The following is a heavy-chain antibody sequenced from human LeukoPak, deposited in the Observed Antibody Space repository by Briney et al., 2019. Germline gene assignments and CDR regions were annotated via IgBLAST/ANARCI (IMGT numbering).Heavy chain of an antibody. J-gene: IGHJ6*02. CDR3: ARFVKNYYYYGMDV. V-gene: IGHV4-59*01. CDR2: IYYSGST. CDR1: GGSISSYY. Sequence: KPSETLSLTCTVSGGSISSYYWSWIRQPPGKGLEWIGYIYYSGSTNYNPSLKSRVTISVDTSKNQFSLKLSSVTGADTAVYYCARFVKNYYYYGMDVWGQGTTVTVSS.